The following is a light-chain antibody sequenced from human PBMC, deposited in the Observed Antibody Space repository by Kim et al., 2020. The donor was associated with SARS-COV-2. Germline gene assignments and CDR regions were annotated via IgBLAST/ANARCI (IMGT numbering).Light chain of an antibody. V-gene: IGKV3-20*01. CDR3: QQYGSSPRT. Sequence: SPGERATLSCRASQSVSSNYVAWYQQKPGQAPRLLIYGASSRATGIPDRFSGSGSGTDFTLTISRLEPDDFAVYYCQQYGSSPRTFGQGTKVEIK. J-gene: IGKJ1*01. CDR2: GAS. CDR1: QSVSSNY.